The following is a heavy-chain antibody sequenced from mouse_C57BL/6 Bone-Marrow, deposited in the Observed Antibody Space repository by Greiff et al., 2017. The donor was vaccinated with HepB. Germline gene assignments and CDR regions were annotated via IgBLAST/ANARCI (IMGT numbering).Heavy chain of an antibody. CDR3: ARRGDYYGTSSWFAY. D-gene: IGHD1-1*01. Sequence: QVQLQQSGAELVKPGASVKLSCKASGYTFTSYWMHWVKQRPGQGLEWIGMIHPNSGSTNYNEKFKSKATLTVDKSSSTAYMQLSSLTSEDSAVYYCARRGDYYGTSSWFAYWGQGTLVTVSA. J-gene: IGHJ3*01. V-gene: IGHV1-64*01. CDR1: GYTFTSYW. CDR2: IHPNSGST.